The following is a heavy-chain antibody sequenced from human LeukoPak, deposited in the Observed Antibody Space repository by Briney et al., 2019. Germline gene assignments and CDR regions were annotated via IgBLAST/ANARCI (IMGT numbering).Heavy chain of an antibody. D-gene: IGHD3-3*01. CDR3: AKQEGTLFSSGYYFDY. V-gene: IGHV3-43D*04. CDR1: GFTFDDYA. CDR2: ISWDGGST. J-gene: IGHJ4*02. Sequence: GGSLRLSCAASGFTFDDYAMHWVRQAPGKGLEWVSLISWDGGSTYYADSVKGRFTISRDNSKNSLYLQMNSLRAEDTALYYCAKQEGTLFSSGYYFDYWGQGTLVTVSS.